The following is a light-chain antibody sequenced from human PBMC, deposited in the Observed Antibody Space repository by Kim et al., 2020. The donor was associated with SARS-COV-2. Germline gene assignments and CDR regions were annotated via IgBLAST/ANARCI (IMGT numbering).Light chain of an antibody. V-gene: IGKV1-5*03. Sequence: DIQMTQSPSTLSASVGDRVTITRRASEDIGTWLAWYQQKPGKAPNLLIYRASSLDIGVPSRFSGSGSGTGFTLTISSRQPDDFASYYCQHYRRFPYTFGQGTKLEIK. CDR1: EDIGTW. J-gene: IGKJ2*01. CDR3: QHYRRFPYT. CDR2: RAS.